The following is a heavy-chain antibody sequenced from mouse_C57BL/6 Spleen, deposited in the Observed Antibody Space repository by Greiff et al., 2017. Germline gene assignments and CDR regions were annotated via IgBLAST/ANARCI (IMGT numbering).Heavy chain of an antibody. Sequence: VQLQQSGPELVKPGASVKISCKASGYSFTGYYMNWVKQSPEKSLEWIGEINPSTGGTTYNQKFKAKATLTVDKSSSTAYMQLKSLTSEDSAVYYCARSPYDYPFDYWGQGTTLTVSS. J-gene: IGHJ2*01. D-gene: IGHD2-4*01. V-gene: IGHV1-42*01. CDR1: GYSFTGYY. CDR2: INPSTGGT. CDR3: ARSPYDYPFDY.